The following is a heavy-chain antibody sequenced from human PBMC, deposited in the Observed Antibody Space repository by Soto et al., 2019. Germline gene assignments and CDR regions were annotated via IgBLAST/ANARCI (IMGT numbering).Heavy chain of an antibody. CDR3: ASRYGPSEFDH. CDR1: GDSISSSSYY. J-gene: IGHJ4*02. V-gene: IGHV4-39*01. D-gene: IGHD3-9*01. CDR2: IHGNGGT. Sequence: QLQLEESGPGLVKSSETLSLTCSVSGDSISSSSYYWGWIRQSPGEGLEWIGNIHGNGGTKYNPSPSSRVIISVDTSANQFSLRLTSVTAADTAVYYCASRYGPSEFDHWGQGSLVTVSS.